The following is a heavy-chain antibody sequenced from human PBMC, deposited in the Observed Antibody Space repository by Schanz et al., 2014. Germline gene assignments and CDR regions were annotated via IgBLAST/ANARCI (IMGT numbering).Heavy chain of an antibody. D-gene: IGHD3-10*01. J-gene: IGHJ4*02. CDR1: GFAFSSFA. V-gene: IGHV3-21*04. CDR3: ARIGGSVFDY. CDR2: ISYGTSYI. Sequence: EVQLMESGGGLVKPGGSLRLSCVASGFAFSSFAMTWVRQAPGRGLEWVSSISYGTSYIYYAESVKGRFTISRDNSKNSLYLQMNSLRAEDTAVYYCARIGGSVFDYWAQGTLVTVSS.